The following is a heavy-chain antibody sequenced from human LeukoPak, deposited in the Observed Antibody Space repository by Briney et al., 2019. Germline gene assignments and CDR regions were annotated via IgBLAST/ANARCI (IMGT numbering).Heavy chain of an antibody. J-gene: IGHJ6*03. V-gene: IGHV4-59*01. CDR3: AREGVGYCSGGSCHGGFWYYYMDV. CDR2: IYYSGST. CDR1: GGSISSYY. D-gene: IGHD2-15*01. Sequence: SETLSLTCTVSGGSISSYYWSWIRQPPGKGLEWIGYIYYSGSTNYSPSLKSRVTISVDTSKNQFSLKLSSVTAADTAVYYCAREGVGYCSGGSCHGGFWYYYMDVWGKGTTVTVSS.